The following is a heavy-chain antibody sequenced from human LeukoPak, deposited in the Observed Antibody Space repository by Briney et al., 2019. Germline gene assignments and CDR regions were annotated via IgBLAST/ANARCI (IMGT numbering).Heavy chain of an antibody. J-gene: IGHJ4*02. V-gene: IGHV1-46*01. CDR2: INPSSGTT. CDR1: GYTFTGYY. Sequence: ASVKVSCKASGYTFTGYYMHWVRQAPGQGLEWMGIINPSSGTTSYAQKFYGRVTMTRDTSTNTVYMEVSSLRSEDTAVYYCARDQGASMITWDYWGQGTLVSVSS. D-gene: IGHD3-16*01. CDR3: ARDQGASMITWDY.